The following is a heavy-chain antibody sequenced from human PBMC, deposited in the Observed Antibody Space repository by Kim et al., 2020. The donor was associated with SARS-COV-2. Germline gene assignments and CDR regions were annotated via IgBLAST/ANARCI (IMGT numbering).Heavy chain of an antibody. Sequence: ADSVKGRFTISRDNSNNTLFLQMNSLRAEDTAIYFCAREVGSRGWYTVDYWGQGTLVTVSS. V-gene: IGHV3-23*01. D-gene: IGHD6-19*01. CDR3: AREVGSRGWYTVDY. J-gene: IGHJ4*02.